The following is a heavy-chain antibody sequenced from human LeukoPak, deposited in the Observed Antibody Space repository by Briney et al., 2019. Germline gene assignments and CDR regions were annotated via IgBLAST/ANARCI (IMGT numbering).Heavy chain of an antibody. CDR1: GYTFTSYD. D-gene: IGHD3-22*01. CDR3: ARTYYYDSSGYSPFDY. Sequence: ASVKVSCKASGYTFTSYDINWVRQATGQGLEWMGWMNPNSGNTGYAQKFQGRVTMTRNTSISTAYMELSSLRSEDTAVYYCARTYYYDSSGYSPFDYWGQGTLVTVSS. V-gene: IGHV1-8*01. CDR2: MNPNSGNT. J-gene: IGHJ4*02.